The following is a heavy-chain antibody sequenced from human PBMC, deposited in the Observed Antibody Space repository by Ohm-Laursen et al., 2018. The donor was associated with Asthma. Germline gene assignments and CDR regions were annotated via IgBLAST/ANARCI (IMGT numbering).Heavy chain of an antibody. V-gene: IGHV1-2*06. CDR2: INPNSGGT. CDR3: ARDRFRVGATPNWFDP. Sequence: GASVKVSCKASGYTFTGYYMHWVRQAPGQGLEWMGRINPNSGGTNYAQKFQGRVTMTRDTSISTAYMELSRLRSDDTAVYYCARDRFRVGATPNWFDPWGQGTLVTVSS. J-gene: IGHJ5*02. D-gene: IGHD1-26*01. CDR1: GYTFTGYY.